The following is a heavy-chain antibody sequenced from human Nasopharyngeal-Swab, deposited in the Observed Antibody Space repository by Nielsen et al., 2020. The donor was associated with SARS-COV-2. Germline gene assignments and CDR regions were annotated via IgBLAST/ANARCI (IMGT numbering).Heavy chain of an antibody. V-gene: IGHV2-5*01. CDR3: AHRGGYYDSSGYYY. CDR1: GFSLSTSGVG. Sequence: SGPTLVKPTQTLTLTCTFSGFSLSTSGVGVGWIRQPPGKALEWPALIYWNDDKRYSPSLKSRLTITKDTSKNQVVLTMTNMDPVDTATYYCAHRGGYYDSSGYYYWGQGTLVTVSS. J-gene: IGHJ4*02. CDR2: IYWNDDK. D-gene: IGHD3-22*01.